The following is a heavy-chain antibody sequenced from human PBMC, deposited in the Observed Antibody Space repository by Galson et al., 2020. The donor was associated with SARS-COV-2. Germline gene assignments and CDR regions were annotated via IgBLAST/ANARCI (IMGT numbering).Heavy chain of an antibody. Sequence: SETLSLTCTVSGGSITSHYWSWIRQPPGKALDWIGYIYYSGSTNYNPSLKSRVTISVDTSKNQFSLKLSSVTAADTAVYYCARGEIEAAAGTDYYGMYVWGQGTTGTVSS. J-gene: IGHJ6*01. CDR3: ARGEIEAAAGTDYYGMYV. D-gene: IGHD6-13*01. CDR2: IYYSGST. CDR1: GGSITSHY. V-gene: IGHV4-59*11.